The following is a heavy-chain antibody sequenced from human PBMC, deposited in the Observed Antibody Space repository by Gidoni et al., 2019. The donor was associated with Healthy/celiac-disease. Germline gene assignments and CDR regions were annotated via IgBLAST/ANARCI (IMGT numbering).Heavy chain of an antibody. V-gene: IGHV1-8*01. D-gene: IGHD3-10*01. CDR2: MNPNSGNT. Sequence: QVQLVQSGAEVKKPGASVKVSCKASGYTVTSYDINWVRQATGQGLEWMGWMNPNSGNTGYAQKFQGRVTMTRNTSISTAYMELSSLRSEDTAVYYCARSRTYYYGSGRLNWFDPWGQGTLVTVSS. CDR1: GYTVTSYD. J-gene: IGHJ5*02. CDR3: ARSRTYYYGSGRLNWFDP.